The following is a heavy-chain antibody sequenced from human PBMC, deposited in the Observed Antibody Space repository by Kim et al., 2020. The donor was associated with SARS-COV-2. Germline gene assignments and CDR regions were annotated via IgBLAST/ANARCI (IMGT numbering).Heavy chain of an antibody. CDR1: GGSFSGYY. Sequence: SETLSLTCAVYGGSFSGYYWSWIRQPPGKGLEWIGEINHSGSTNYNPSLKSRVTISVDTSKNQFSLKLSSVTAADTAVYYCARFWGYQYRPDYWGQGTLVTVSS. J-gene: IGHJ4*02. CDR2: INHSGST. V-gene: IGHV4-34*01. D-gene: IGHD3-16*01. CDR3: ARFWGYQYRPDY.